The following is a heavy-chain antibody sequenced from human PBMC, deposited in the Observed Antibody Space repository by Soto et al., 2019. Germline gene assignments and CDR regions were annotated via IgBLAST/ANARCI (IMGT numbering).Heavy chain of an antibody. CDR3: ARRARPDFYYTDV. D-gene: IGHD6-6*01. CDR1: VFTLSGYA. J-gene: IGHJ6*03. CDR2: ISSNGVGT. V-gene: IGHV3-64*01. Sequence: GSLRLSCAASVFTLSGYAMDWVRQAPGKGLEYVSGISSNGVGTYYANSVQGRFTISRDNSKNTVYLQMGSLRPEDMAVYYCARRARPDFYYTDVWGQGTTVTVSS.